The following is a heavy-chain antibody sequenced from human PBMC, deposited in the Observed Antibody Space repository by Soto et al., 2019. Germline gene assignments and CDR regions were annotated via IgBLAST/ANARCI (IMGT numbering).Heavy chain of an antibody. J-gene: IGHJ5*02. V-gene: IGHV1-8*01. Sequence: ASVKVSCKASGYTLTSYDINWVRQATGQGLEWMGWMNPNSGNTGYAQKFQGRVTMTRNTSISTAYMELSSLRSEDTAVYYCARVVLMVYATVFDPWGQGTLVTVSS. D-gene: IGHD2-8*01. CDR3: ARVVLMVYATVFDP. CDR1: GYTLTSYD. CDR2: MNPNSGNT.